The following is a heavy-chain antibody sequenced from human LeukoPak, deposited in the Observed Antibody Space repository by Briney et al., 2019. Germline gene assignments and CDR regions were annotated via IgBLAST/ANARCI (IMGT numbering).Heavy chain of an antibody. CDR3: AKGPLIEVAGTTWDY. D-gene: IGHD6-19*01. Sequence: GGSLRLSCAASGFTVSSNYMSWVRQAPGKGLEWVSTIYTGGSTYYADSVKGRFTISRDNSKNTLYLQMSSLRAEDTAVYYCAKGPLIEVAGTTWDYWGQGTLVTVSS. CDR1: GFTVSSNY. V-gene: IGHV3-66*01. J-gene: IGHJ4*02. CDR2: IYTGGST.